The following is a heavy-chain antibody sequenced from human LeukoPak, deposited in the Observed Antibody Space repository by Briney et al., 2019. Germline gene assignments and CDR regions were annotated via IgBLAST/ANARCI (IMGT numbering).Heavy chain of an antibody. CDR2: IYHSGST. V-gene: IGHV4-38-2*01. D-gene: IGHD3-10*01. CDR1: GYSISSGYY. CDR3: ASRLWFGEFFDY. Sequence: KPSETLSLTCAVSGYSISSGYYWGWIRQPPGKGLEWIGSIYHSGSTYYNPSLKSRVTISVDTSKNQFSLKLSSVTAADTAVYYCASRLWFGEFFDYWGQGTLVNVSS. J-gene: IGHJ4*02.